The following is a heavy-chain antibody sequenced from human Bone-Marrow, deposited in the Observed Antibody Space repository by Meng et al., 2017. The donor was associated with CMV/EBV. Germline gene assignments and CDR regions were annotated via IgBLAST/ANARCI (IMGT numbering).Heavy chain of an antibody. CDR1: GFTFSTGT. J-gene: IGHJ6*02. V-gene: IGHV3-21*01. CDR3: GRALVGGTGGADV. CDR2: ISSSGTYT. D-gene: IGHD2-2*01. Sequence: GESLKISCAASGFTFSTGTINWVRQAPGKGLEWVSAISSSGTYTYYADSVKGRFTISRDHAKKSLYLQMNSLRAENMSVYYCGRALVGGTGGADVWGQGSTVTVYS.